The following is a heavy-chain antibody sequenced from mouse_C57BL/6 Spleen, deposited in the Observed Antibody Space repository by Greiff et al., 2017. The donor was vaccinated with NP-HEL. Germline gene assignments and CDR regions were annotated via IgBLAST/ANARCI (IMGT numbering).Heavy chain of an antibody. V-gene: IGHV1-15*01. D-gene: IGHD2-3*01. J-gene: IGHJ2*01. CDR3: TRVGYYYFDY. Sequence: VQLQQSGAELVRPGASVTLSCKASGYTFTDYEMHWVKQTPVHGLEWIGAIDPETGGTAYNQKFKGKAILTADKSSSTAYMELRSLTSEDSAVYYCTRVGYYYFDYWGQGTTLTVSS. CDR1: GYTFTDYE. CDR2: IDPETGGT.